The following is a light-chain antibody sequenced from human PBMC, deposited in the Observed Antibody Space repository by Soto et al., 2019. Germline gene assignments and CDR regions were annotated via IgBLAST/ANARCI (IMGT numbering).Light chain of an antibody. V-gene: IGKV1-5*03. CDR1: QTVSSW. Sequence: DIHMSQSPSTLSASVGDRVTITCRASQTVSSWLAWYQQKPGKAPKLLICEASTLQRGVPSRFSGSGSGTEFTPTISSLQPDDFATYYCQHYNSYSEAFGQGTKVDI. CDR2: EAS. CDR3: QHYNSYSEA. J-gene: IGKJ1*01.